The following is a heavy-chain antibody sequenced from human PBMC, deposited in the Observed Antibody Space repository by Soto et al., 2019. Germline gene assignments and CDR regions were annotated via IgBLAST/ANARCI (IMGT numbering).Heavy chain of an antibody. J-gene: IGHJ6*02. V-gene: IGHV3-30-3*01. CDR1: GFTFSSYA. Sequence: QVQLVESGGGVVQPGRSLRLSCAASGFTFSSYAMHWVRQAPGKGLEWVAVISYDGSNKYYADSVKGRFTISRDNSKNTLYLQMNSLRAEDTAVYYGARGDYDFWSGFPPMDVWGQGTTVTVSS. CDR2: ISYDGSNK. D-gene: IGHD3-3*01. CDR3: ARGDYDFWSGFPPMDV.